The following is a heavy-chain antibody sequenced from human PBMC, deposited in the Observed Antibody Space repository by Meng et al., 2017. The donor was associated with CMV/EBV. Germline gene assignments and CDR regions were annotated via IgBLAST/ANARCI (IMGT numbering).Heavy chain of an antibody. CDR2: IYYSGST. CDR1: GGSISSYY. J-gene: IGHJ4*02. V-gene: IGHV4-59*01. Sequence: GSLRLSCTVSGGSISSYYWSWIRQPPGKGLEWIGYIYYSGSTNYNPSLKSRVTISVGTSKNQFSLKLSSVTAADTAVYYCARGGSSSSETFDYWGQGTLVTVSS. D-gene: IGHD6-6*01. CDR3: ARGGSSSSETFDY.